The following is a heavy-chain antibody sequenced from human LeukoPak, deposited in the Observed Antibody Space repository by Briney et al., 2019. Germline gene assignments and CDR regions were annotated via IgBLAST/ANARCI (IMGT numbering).Heavy chain of an antibody. D-gene: IGHD7-27*01. J-gene: IGHJ6*03. Sequence: RASETLSLTCTVSGGSISGYYWSWIRQSPGKGLEWIGYIYYSGSTNYNPSLKSRVTISLDTSKNQFSLKLSSVTAADTAVYYCAKAGNWGGYYYYLDVWAKGPRSPSS. CDR3: AKAGNWGGYYYYLDV. CDR1: GGSISGYY. V-gene: IGHV4-59*01. CDR2: IYYSGST.